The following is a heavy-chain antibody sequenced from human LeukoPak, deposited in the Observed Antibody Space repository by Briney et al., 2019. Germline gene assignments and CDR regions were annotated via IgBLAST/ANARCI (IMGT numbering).Heavy chain of an antibody. CDR2: ISSSTSTI. J-gene: IGHJ5*02. V-gene: IGHV3-48*04. Sequence: QSGGSLRLSCAASGFTFSSYSMNWVRQAPGKGLEWVSYISSSTSTIYYADSVKGRFTISRDNAKNSLYLQMNSLRAEDTAVYYCARDLGRRGVISNWFDPWGQGTLVTVSS. CDR3: ARDLGRRGVISNWFDP. D-gene: IGHD3-10*01. CDR1: GFTFSSYS.